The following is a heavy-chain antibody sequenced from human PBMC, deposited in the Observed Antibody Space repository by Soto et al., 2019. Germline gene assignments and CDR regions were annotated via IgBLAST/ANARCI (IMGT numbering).Heavy chain of an antibody. V-gene: IGHV3-23*01. CDR2: ISGSGGST. Sequence: GESLKISCAASGFTFSSYAMSWVRQAPGKGLEWVSAISGSGGSTYYADSVKGRFTISRDNSKNTLYLQMNSLRAEDTAVYYCAKGSGGYSNHHFDYWGQGTLVTVSS. CDR3: AKGSGGYSNHHFDY. D-gene: IGHD4-4*01. J-gene: IGHJ4*02. CDR1: GFTFSSYA.